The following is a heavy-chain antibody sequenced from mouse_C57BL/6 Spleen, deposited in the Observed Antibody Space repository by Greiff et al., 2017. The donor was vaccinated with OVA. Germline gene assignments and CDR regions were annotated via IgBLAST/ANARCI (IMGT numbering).Heavy chain of an antibody. Sequence: EVQLVESGPGLVKPSQSLSLTCSVTGYSITSGYYWICIRQFPGNKLEWMGYISYDGSNKYNPSLKNRISITSDTSKNQFFLKFNSVTTEDTATYYCARDRNFAWFAYWGQGTLVTVSA. J-gene: IGHJ3*01. V-gene: IGHV3-6*01. CDR2: ISYDGSN. CDR1: GYSITSGYY. CDR3: ARDRNFAWFAY.